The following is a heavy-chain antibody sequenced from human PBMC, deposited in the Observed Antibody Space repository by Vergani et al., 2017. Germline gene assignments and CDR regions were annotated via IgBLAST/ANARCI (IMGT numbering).Heavy chain of an antibody. J-gene: IGHJ5*02. CDR2: MNPNSGNT. Sequence: QVQLVQSGAEVKKPGASVKVSCKASGYTFTSYDINWVRQATGQGLEWMGWMNPNSGNTGYAQKFQGRVTMTRNTSISTAYMELSSLRSEDTAVYYCARHHYDILTGYPNWFDPWGQGTLVTVSS. V-gene: IGHV1-8*01. CDR3: ARHHYDILTGYPNWFDP. D-gene: IGHD3-9*01. CDR1: GYTFTSYD.